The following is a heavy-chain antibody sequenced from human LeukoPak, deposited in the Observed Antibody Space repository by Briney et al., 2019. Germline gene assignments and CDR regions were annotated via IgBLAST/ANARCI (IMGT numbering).Heavy chain of an antibody. CDR1: GGTFSSYA. J-gene: IGHJ3*02. CDR2: IIPIFGTA. D-gene: IGHD1-26*01. Sequence: ASVKVSCKASGGTFSSYAISWVRQAPGRGLEWMGGIIPIFGTANYAQKFQGRVTITADESTSTAYMELSSLRSEDTAVYYCARGRSASGWDAFNIWGQGTMVTVSS. V-gene: IGHV1-69*13. CDR3: ARGRSASGWDAFNI.